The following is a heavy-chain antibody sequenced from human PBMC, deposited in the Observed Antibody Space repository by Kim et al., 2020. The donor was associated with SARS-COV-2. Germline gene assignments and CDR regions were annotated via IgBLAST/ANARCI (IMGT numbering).Heavy chain of an antibody. D-gene: IGHD1-26*01. CDR3: ARDRGSGSYHFLFDY. Sequence: QKFQGRVTITADESTSTAYMELSSLRSADTAVYYCARDRGSGSYHFLFDYWGQGTLVTVSS. V-gene: IGHV1-69*01. J-gene: IGHJ4*02.